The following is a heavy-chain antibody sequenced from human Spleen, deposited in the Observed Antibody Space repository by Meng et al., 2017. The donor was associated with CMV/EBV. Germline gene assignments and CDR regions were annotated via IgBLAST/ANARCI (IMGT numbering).Heavy chain of an antibody. CDR1: GGTFSSYA. V-gene: IGHV1-69*06. CDR3: ARASGYNLIGGNGAFDI. CDR2: IIPIFGTA. D-gene: IGHD1-14*01. Sequence: SVKVSCKASGGTFSSYANSWVRQAPGQGLEWMGGIIPIFGTANYAQKFQGRVTITADKSTSTAYMELRSLRSEDTAVYYCARASGYNLIGGNGAFDIWGQGTMVTVSS. J-gene: IGHJ3*02.